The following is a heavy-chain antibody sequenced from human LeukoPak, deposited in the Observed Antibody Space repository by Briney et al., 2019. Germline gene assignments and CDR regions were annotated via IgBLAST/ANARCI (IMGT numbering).Heavy chain of an antibody. Sequence: PGGSLRLSCAASGFTFSSYAMSWVRQAPGKGLEWVSAISGSGGRTYYADSVKGRFTISRDNSKNTLYLQMNSLRAEDTAVYYCAKGSTRLGGRSFDYWGQGTLVTVSS. D-gene: IGHD3-16*01. J-gene: IGHJ4*02. CDR1: GFTFSSYA. CDR3: AKGSTRLGGRSFDY. CDR2: ISGSGGRT. V-gene: IGHV3-23*01.